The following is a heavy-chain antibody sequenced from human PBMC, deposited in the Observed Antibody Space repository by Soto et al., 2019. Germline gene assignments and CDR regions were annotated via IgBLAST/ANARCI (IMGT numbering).Heavy chain of an antibody. V-gene: IGHV4-30-4*01. CDR3: ARAVRGSYYDY. J-gene: IGHJ4*02. Sequence: QVQLQESGPGLVKPSQTLSLTCTVSGGSISSGDYYWSWIRQPPGKGLEWIGYIYYSGRNYYNPSRRSRVTITVDTSKNQFSLKLSSVTAADTAVYYCARAVRGSYYDYWGQGTLVTVSS. D-gene: IGHD1-26*01. CDR2: IYYSGRN. CDR1: GGSISSGDYY.